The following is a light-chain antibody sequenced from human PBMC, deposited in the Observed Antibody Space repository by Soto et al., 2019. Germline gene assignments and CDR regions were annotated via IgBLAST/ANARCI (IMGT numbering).Light chain of an antibody. V-gene: IGLV1-44*01. CDR2: INN. CDR3: TAWDDSLNGRV. CDR1: SSNIGSNT. Sequence: QSVLTQPPSASGTPGQRVTISCSGSSSNIGSNTVNWYQQLPGTAPKLLIYINNHRPSGVPHRFSGSKSGTSSSLPISGLQPDDEADYYCTAWDDSLNGRVFGGGTKLTVL. J-gene: IGLJ3*02.